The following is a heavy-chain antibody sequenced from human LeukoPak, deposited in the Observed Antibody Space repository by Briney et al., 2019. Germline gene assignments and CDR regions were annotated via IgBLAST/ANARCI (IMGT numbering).Heavy chain of an antibody. D-gene: IGHD2-21*02. CDR2: ISSSSSYI. V-gene: IGHV3-21*01. Sequence: GGSLRLSCAASGFTFSSYSMNWVRQAPGKGLEWVSSISSSSSYIYYADSVKGRFTISRDNAKNSLYLQMNSLRAEDTAVYYCASSIVVVTARYNWFDPWGQGTLVTVSS. CDR3: ASSIVVVTARYNWFDP. CDR1: GFTFSSYS. J-gene: IGHJ5*02.